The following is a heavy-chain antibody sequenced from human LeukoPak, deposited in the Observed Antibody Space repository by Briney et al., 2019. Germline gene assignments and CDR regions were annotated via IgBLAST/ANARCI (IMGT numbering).Heavy chain of an antibody. J-gene: IGHJ4*02. D-gene: IGHD2-2*01. CDR1: GGSISSGGYS. CDR2: IYHSGST. Sequence: SQTLSLTCAVSGGSISSGGYSWSWIRQPPGKGLEWIGYIYHSGSTYYNPSLKSRVTISVDRSKNQFSLKLSSVTAADTAVYYCAIYCASASCYLRDLDYWGQGTLVTVSS. CDR3: AIYCASASCYLRDLDY. V-gene: IGHV4-30-2*01.